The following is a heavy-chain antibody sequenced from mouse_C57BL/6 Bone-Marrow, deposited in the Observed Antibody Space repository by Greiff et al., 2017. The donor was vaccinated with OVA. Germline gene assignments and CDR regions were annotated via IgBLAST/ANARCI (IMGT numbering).Heavy chain of an antibody. CDR3: ARGGLRRSYAMDY. J-gene: IGHJ4*01. CDR2: ISSGSSTI. V-gene: IGHV5-17*01. CDR1: GFTFSDYG. D-gene: IGHD2-4*01. Sequence: EVKLVESGGGLVKPGGSLKLSCAASGFTFSDYGMHWVRQAPEKGLEWVAYISSGSSTIYYADTVKGRFTISRDNAKNTLFLQMTSLRSEDTAMDYCARGGLRRSYAMDYWGQGTSVTVSS.